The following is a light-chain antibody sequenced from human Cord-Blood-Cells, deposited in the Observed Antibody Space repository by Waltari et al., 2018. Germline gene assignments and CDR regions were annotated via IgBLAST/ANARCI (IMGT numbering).Light chain of an antibody. Sequence: DIVMTQSPDSLAVSLGERATIHCKSSQSVLYSSNNKNYLAWYQQKPGQPPKRLIYWASSRESGVPDRCSGSRSGTDFTLTSGSLQAEDVAVYYCQQYYSAPWTVGQGTKVESK. CDR3: QQYYSAPWT. J-gene: IGKJ1*01. CDR1: QSVLYSSNNKNY. V-gene: IGKV4-1*01. CDR2: WAS.